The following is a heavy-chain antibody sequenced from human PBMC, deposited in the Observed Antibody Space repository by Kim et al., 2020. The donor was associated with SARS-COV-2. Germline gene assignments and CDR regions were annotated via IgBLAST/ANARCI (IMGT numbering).Heavy chain of an antibody. CDR1: GGSISSGGYY. CDR2: IYYSGST. CDR3: ARDFRQYSSGWSSPFGP. J-gene: IGHJ5*02. D-gene: IGHD6-19*01. Sequence: SETLSLTCTVSGGSISSGGYYWSWIRQHPGKGLESIGYIYYSGSTYYNPSHKSRVTISVDTSKNQFSLKLSSVPAADTAVYYCARDFRQYSSGWSSPFGPWGQGTLGTNSS. V-gene: IGHV4-31*03.